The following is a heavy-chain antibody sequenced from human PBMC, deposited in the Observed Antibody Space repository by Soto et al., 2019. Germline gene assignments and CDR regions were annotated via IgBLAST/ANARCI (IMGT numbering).Heavy chain of an antibody. J-gene: IGHJ5*01. CDR2: TYCRSRWQT. Sequence: SQTLSLTCAISGDSVSSNDASWDWIRQSPSRGPEWLGRTYCRSRWQTDYAISVKSRISINPDTSNNQVSLQLNSVTPDDTAVYYCARLIGNSWLDSWGQGTLVTVSS. V-gene: IGHV6-1*01. CDR1: GDSVSSNDAS. D-gene: IGHD3-16*01. CDR3: ARLIGNSWLDS.